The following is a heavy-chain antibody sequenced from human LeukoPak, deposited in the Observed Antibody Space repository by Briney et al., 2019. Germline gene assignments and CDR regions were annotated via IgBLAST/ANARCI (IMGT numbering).Heavy chain of an antibody. CDR3: ARAFIGSSWPSFDY. J-gene: IGHJ4*02. D-gene: IGHD6-13*01. Sequence: SQTLSLTCAVSGDSISSNNATWKWIRQSPSRGLEWLGRTFYRSQYFADYALSVKSRITINPDTSKIQFSLHLNSGTPEDTAVYYCARAFIGSSWPSFDYWGQGTLVTVSS. CDR2: TFYRSQYFA. V-gene: IGHV6-1*01. CDR1: GDSISSNNAT.